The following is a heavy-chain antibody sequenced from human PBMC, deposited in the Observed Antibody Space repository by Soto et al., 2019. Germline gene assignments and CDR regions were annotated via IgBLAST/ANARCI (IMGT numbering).Heavy chain of an antibody. V-gene: IGHV1-69*06. CDR2: ITPFVDTS. J-gene: IGHJ6*02. D-gene: IGHD2-15*01. CDR3: ASPSYCNGSSSYSRHYYGMDV. Sequence: QVRLVQSGAEVKKPGSSVKVSCKVSGGTFSKYSLSWVRQTPGQGLEWMGGITPFVDTSNYAQRFLGRVTITADKPPTTAFLKVRGLKSEDTALYFCASPSYCNGSSSYSRHYYGMDVWGQGTTVTVSS. CDR1: GGTFSKYS.